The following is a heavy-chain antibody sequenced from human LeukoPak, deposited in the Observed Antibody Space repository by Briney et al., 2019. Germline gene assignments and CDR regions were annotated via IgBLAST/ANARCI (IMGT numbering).Heavy chain of an antibody. Sequence: KPSETLSLTCAVYGGSFSGYYWSWIRQPPGEGLEWIGEINHSGSTNYNPSLKSRVTISVDTSKNQFSLKLSSVTAADTAVYYCARARPPYLWWSLLYDYWGQGTLVTVSS. CDR3: ARARPPYLWWSLLYDY. V-gene: IGHV4-34*01. CDR1: GGSFSGYY. CDR2: INHSGST. D-gene: IGHD2-21*02. J-gene: IGHJ4*02.